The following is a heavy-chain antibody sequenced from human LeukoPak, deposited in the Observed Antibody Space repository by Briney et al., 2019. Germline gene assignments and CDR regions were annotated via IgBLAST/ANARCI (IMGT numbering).Heavy chain of an antibody. CDR3: ARKRACDYYYYCMDV. CDR1: GFTFSSYS. J-gene: IGHJ6*02. CDR2: ISSSSRYI. V-gene: IGHV3-21*01. Sequence: GGSLRLSCAASGFTFSSYSVKWVRQAPGKGLEWVSSISSSSRYIYYADSVKGRFTISRDNAKNSLYLQMNSLRAEDTAVYYCARKRACDYYYYCMDVWGQGTTVTVSS. D-gene: IGHD1-26*01.